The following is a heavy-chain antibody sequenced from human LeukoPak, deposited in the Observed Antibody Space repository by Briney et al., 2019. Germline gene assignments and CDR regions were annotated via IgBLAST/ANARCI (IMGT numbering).Heavy chain of an antibody. J-gene: IGHJ6*02. Sequence: GGSLRLSCAASGFTFSSYAMSWVRQAPGKGLEWVSAISGSGGSTYYADSVKGRFTISRDNSKNTLYLQMNSLRAEDTAVYYCAKRNGYGDYVGIYGMDVWGQGTTVTVSS. CDR1: GFTFSSYA. CDR2: ISGSGGST. D-gene: IGHD4-17*01. CDR3: AKRNGYGDYVGIYGMDV. V-gene: IGHV3-23*01.